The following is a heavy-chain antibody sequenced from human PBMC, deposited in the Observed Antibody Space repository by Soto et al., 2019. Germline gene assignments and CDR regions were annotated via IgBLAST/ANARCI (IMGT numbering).Heavy chain of an antibody. CDR2: INSDGSST. J-gene: IGHJ4*02. V-gene: IGHV3-74*01. CDR3: ARGGRQPPLWYFDY. Sequence: EVQLVESGGGLVQPGGSLRLSCAASGFTFSSYWMHWVRQAPGKGLVWVSRINSDGSSTSYADSVKGRFTISRDNAKNTLYLQMTSLRAEDTAVYYCARGGRQPPLWYFDYWGQGTLVTVSS. D-gene: IGHD2-21*01. CDR1: GFTFSSYW.